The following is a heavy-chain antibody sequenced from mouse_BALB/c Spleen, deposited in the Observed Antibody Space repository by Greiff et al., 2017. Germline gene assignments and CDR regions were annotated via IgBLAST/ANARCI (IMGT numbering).Heavy chain of an antibody. J-gene: IGHJ2*01. CDR2: IDPENGNT. D-gene: IGHD2-3*01. CDR1: GFNIKDYY. V-gene: IGHV14-1*02. CDR3: ARSGYYRYYFDY. Sequence: VQLQQSGAELVRPGALVKLSCKASGFNIKDYYMHWVKQRPEQGLEWIGWIDPENGNTKYDPKFQGKASITADTSSNTAYLQLSSLTSEDTAVYYCARSGYYRYYFDYWGQGTTRTVSS.